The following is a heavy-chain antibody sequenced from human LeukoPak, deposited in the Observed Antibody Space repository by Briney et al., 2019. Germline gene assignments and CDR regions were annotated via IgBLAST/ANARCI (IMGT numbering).Heavy chain of an antibody. CDR2: IYYGGST. D-gene: IGHD2-2*01. Sequence: SQTLSLTCAVSRGAISSYYWSWGRQPPGEGLQWIWYIYYGGSTNYNPSLKSRVTISVDTSKNQFSLKLSSVTAADTAVYYCARTLGYCSSTSCYAPLGPWGQGTLVTVSS. CDR1: RGAISSYY. J-gene: IGHJ5*02. V-gene: IGHV4-59*01. CDR3: ARTLGYCSSTSCYAPLGP.